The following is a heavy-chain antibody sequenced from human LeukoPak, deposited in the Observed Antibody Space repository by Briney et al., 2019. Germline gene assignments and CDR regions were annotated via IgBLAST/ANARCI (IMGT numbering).Heavy chain of an antibody. Sequence: GGSLRLSCAASGFTFSSYGMHWVRQAPGKGLEWVAVIWYDGSNKYYEDSVKGRFTISRDNSKNTLYLQMNSLRAEDTAVYYCARPYYDSSGYFDYWGQGTLVTVSS. CDR2: IWYDGSNK. V-gene: IGHV3-33*01. D-gene: IGHD3-22*01. J-gene: IGHJ4*02. CDR3: ARPYYDSSGYFDY. CDR1: GFTFSSYG.